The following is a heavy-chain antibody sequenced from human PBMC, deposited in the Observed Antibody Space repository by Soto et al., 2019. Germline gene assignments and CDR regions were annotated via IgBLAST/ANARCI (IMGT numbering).Heavy chain of an antibody. D-gene: IGHD3-10*01. CDR2: IIPILDVA. J-gene: IGHJ6*02. CDR3: AQMWFGELWHGMDV. Sequence: QLVQSGAEVKRPGSSVKVSCKASGGDFLSYTISWVRQVPGQGPEWMGTIIPILDVAKNAQKFQGRVAITADKATSTVYMELRSLRFDDTAVYYCAQMWFGELWHGMDVWGQGTTITVSS. V-gene: IGHV1-69*02. CDR1: GGDFLSYT.